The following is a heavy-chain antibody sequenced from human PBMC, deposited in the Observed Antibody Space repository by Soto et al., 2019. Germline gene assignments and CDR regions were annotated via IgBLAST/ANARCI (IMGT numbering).Heavy chain of an antibody. Sequence: TLSLTCTVSGGSFSSGDYYWSCFRQPPGKGLEWIGYIYYTGSTFNNPSLKSRVSISIDTSKTQSSLKLSSVTAADTAVYYCARIHFGDEPSYYYYGMDVWGQGTTVTVSS. CDR3: ARIHFGDEPSYYYYGMDV. CDR2: IYYTGST. CDR1: GGSFSSGDYY. J-gene: IGHJ6*02. V-gene: IGHV4-30-4*01. D-gene: IGHD4-17*01.